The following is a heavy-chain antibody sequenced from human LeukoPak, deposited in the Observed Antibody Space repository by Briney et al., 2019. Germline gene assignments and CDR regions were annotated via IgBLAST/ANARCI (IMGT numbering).Heavy chain of an antibody. CDR2: ISGSGGST. D-gene: IGHD6-13*01. V-gene: IGHV3-23*01. CDR3: AKGWIAAYDY. CDR1: GFTFSNYA. J-gene: IGHJ4*02. Sequence: GGSLRLSCAGSGFTFSNYAMSWVRQAPGKGLEWVSAISGSGGSTYYADSVKGRFTISRDNSKNTLYLQMNSLRAEDTAVYYCAKGWIAAYDYWGQGTLVTVSS.